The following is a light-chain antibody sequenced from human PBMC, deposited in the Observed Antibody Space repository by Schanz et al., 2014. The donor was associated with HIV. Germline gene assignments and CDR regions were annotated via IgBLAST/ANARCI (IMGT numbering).Light chain of an antibody. V-gene: IGLV1-40*01. CDR3: AAWDDSLTWV. J-gene: IGLJ3*02. CDR2: GTS. Sequence: QSVLTQPPSVSGAPGQRVTISCTGSRSNIGAGYDVHWYQQLPGTTPKLLIYGTSTRPSGVPDRFSASKSGTSASLAITGLQAEDEAEYYCAAWDDSLTWVFGGGTKLTVL. CDR1: RSNIGAGYD.